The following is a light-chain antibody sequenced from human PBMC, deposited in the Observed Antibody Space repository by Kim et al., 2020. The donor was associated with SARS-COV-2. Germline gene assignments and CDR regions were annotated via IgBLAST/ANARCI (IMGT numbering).Light chain of an antibody. CDR3: NSRDSSGNLYVV. J-gene: IGLJ2*01. Sequence: GQTARITCQEDSLRSYYASWYQQKPGQAPVLVIYGKNNRPSGIPDRFSGSSSGNTASLTITGAQAEDEADYYCNSRDSSGNLYVVFGGGTQLTVL. CDR1: SLRSYY. V-gene: IGLV3-19*01. CDR2: GKN.